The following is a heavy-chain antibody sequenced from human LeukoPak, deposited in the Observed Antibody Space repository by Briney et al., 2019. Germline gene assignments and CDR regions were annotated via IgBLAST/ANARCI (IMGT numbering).Heavy chain of an antibody. J-gene: IGHJ6*03. V-gene: IGHV3-21*01. CDR2: ISSSSLNI. D-gene: IGHD5-24*01. CDR3: TRELYTRDGYNSYMDV. Sequence: PAGSLSLSCAASGFTFSSYWLSWVRQAPGQGREWVSSISSSSLNIYYADSVKGRFTFSRDNAKDSLHLHMHRMRGEATTVYYCTRELYTRDGYNSYMDVWGRGNTVTVSS. CDR1: GFTFSSYW.